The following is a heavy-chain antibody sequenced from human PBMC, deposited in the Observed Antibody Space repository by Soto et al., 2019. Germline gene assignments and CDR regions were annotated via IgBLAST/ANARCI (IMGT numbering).Heavy chain of an antibody. CDR2: ISASKGNT. CDR1: GFTFSNYG. Sequence: QVRLVKSGPEVKKTGASVKVSCKASGFTFSNYGITWVRQAPGQGPEWMGWISASKGNTNYAQKFQGRVTITTDSSTSTTYMELRSLRSDDMAVYYCASRSGQLPYYFDYWGQGTQVTISA. J-gene: IGHJ4*02. CDR3: ASRSGQLPYYFDY. V-gene: IGHV1-18*03. D-gene: IGHD6-6*01.